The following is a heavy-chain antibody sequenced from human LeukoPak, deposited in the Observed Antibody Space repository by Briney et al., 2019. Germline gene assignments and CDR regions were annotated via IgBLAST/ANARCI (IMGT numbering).Heavy chain of an antibody. J-gene: IGHJ4*02. D-gene: IGHD1-1*01. CDR1: GGSISSYY. V-gene: IGHV4-59*04. CDR3: ATWRTAKTGFDY. CDR2: IYYSGSP. Sequence: SETLSLTCTVSGGSISSYYWSWIRQPPGKGLEWIGYIYYSGSPYYNPSLKSRVTISVDTSKNQFSLRLSSVTAADTAVYYCATWRTAKTGFDYWGQGTLVTVSS.